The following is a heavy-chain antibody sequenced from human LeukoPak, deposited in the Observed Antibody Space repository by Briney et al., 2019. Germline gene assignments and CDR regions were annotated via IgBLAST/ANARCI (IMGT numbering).Heavy chain of an antibody. CDR2: ISYDGSNK. Sequence: TGGSLRLSCAASGFTFSSYAMHWVRQAPGKGLEWVAVISYDGSNKYYADSVKGRFTISRDNSKNTLYLQMNSLRAEDTAVYYCARELWFGELDDAFDIWGQGTMVTVSS. CDR3: ARELWFGELDDAFDI. V-gene: IGHV3-30*04. J-gene: IGHJ3*02. CDR1: GFTFSSYA. D-gene: IGHD3-10*01.